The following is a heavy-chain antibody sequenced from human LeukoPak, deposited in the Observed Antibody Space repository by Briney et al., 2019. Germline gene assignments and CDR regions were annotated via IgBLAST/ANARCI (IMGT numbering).Heavy chain of an antibody. V-gene: IGHV3-33*01. CDR3: ARDRGSYWDGGNDY. D-gene: IGHD1-26*01. Sequence: PGGSLRLSCAASGFTFSSFGMHWVRQAPGKGLEWVAVIWYDGSNKYYADSVKGRFTISRGNSKNTLYLQMNSLRAEDTAVYYCARDRGSYWDGGNDYWGQGTLVTASS. J-gene: IGHJ4*02. CDR1: GFTFSSFG. CDR2: IWYDGSNK.